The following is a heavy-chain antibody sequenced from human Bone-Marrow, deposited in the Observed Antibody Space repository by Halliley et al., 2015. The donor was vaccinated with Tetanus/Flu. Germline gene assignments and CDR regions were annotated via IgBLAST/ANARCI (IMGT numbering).Heavy chain of an antibody. V-gene: IGHV3-74*01. J-gene: IGHJ4*02. CDR3: VRGFAGAFES. Sequence: EWVSGTDSEASATIYAGSGRSRFIISRDNDNHTLSLQMSSLRAEDTAIYYCVRGFAGAFESWGQGTLVTVSS. D-gene: IGHD3-3*01. CDR2: TDSEASAT.